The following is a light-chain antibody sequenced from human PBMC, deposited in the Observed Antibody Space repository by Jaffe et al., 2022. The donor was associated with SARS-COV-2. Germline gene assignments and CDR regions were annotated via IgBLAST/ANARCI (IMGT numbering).Light chain of an antibody. Sequence: QSALTQPPSVSGSPGQSVTISCTGTRSDVGSYNRVSWYQQPPGTAPKLMIYEVSNRPSGVPDRFSGSKSGNTASLTISGLQAEDEADYYCSSYTTSGTWVFGGGTKLTVL. CDR2: EVS. CDR3: SSYTTSGTWV. J-gene: IGLJ3*02. CDR1: RSDVGSYNR. V-gene: IGLV2-18*02.